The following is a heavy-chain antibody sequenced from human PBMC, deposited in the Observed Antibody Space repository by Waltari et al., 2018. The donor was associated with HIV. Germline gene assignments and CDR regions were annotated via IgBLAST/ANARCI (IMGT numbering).Heavy chain of an antibody. J-gene: IGHJ4*02. CDR1: GFTVSSNY. D-gene: IGHD5-12*01. CDR3: ARDPEMATKWGY. CDR2: IYSGGST. Sequence: EVQLVESGGGLIQPGGSLRLSCEASGFTVSSNYMTWVRQAPGKGLEWVSVIYSGGSTYYADSVKGRFTISRDNSKNTLYLQMNSLRAEDTAVYYCARDPEMATKWGYWGQGTLVTVSS. V-gene: IGHV3-53*01.